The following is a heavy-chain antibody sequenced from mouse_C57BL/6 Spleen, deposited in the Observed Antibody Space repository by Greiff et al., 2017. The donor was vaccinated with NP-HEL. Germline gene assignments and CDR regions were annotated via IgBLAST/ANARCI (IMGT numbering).Heavy chain of an antibody. CDR2: ISSGSSTI. J-gene: IGHJ4*01. D-gene: IGHD1-1*01. CDR1: GFTFSDYG. Sequence: EVQVVESGGGLVKPGGSLKLSCAASGFTFSDYGMHWVRQAPEKGLEWVAYISSGSSTIYYADTVKGRFTISRDNAKNTLFLQMNSLRSEDTAMYYCAKSPYYYGSSYYAMDYWGQGTSVTVSS. V-gene: IGHV5-17*01. CDR3: AKSPYYYGSSYYAMDY.